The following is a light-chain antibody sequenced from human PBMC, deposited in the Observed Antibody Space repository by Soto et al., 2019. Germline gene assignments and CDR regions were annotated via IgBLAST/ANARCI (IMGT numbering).Light chain of an antibody. CDR1: SSDVGRYNY. Sequence: QSALTQPRSVSGSPGQSVAISCAGTSSDVGRYNYVSWYQQYPGKAPKLIIYDVTKRPSGVPDRFSGSKSGNTASLTISGLQAEDEADYYCCSFAGLFGGGTKLTV. J-gene: IGLJ2*01. CDR3: CSFAGL. V-gene: IGLV2-11*01. CDR2: DVT.